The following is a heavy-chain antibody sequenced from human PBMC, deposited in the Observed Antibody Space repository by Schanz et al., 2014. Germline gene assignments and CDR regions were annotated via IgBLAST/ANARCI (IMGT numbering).Heavy chain of an antibody. J-gene: IGHJ4*02. CDR1: GYTFTSYD. V-gene: IGHV1-8*01. CDR2: MNPNSGNP. Sequence: QVQLIQSGAEVKKPGASVKVSCTASGYTFTSYDINWVRQAPGQGLEWLGWMNPNSGNPDFAQKFRGRVTMTRNTSMSTAYIELHILTSEYTAVYYCARGRTFDYWGQGTLVTVSS. CDR3: ARGRTFDY.